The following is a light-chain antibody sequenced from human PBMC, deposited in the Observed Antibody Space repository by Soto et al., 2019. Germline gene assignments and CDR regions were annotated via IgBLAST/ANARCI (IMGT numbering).Light chain of an antibody. V-gene: IGLV2-8*01. CDR1: SSDVGGFPY. Sequence: QSVLTQAPSASGSPGQSVTISCTGTSSDVGGFPYVSWYQQHPRKAPKLIIYEVSRRPSGVPDRFSASKSGNTAFLTVSGLQAEDEADYYCISYAGRDNFVFGTGTKVTDL. J-gene: IGLJ1*01. CDR2: EVS. CDR3: ISYAGRDNFV.